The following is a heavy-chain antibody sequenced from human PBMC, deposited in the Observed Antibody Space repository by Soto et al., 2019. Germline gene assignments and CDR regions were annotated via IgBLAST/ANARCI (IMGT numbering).Heavy chain of an antibody. D-gene: IGHD5-12*01. CDR2: IYYSGST. Sequence: QVQLQESGPGLVKPSQTLSLTCNVSGGSISGGGYYWNWIRQHPGKGLEWIGNIYYSGSTYYNPYLEGRETIFVDTSKNQLSLKLRSVTAADTAMYSCARAHGWLQFTDRYWYFDLWGRGTLVIVSS. J-gene: IGHJ2*01. CDR1: GGSISGGGYY. CDR3: ARAHGWLQFTDRYWYFDL. V-gene: IGHV4-31*03.